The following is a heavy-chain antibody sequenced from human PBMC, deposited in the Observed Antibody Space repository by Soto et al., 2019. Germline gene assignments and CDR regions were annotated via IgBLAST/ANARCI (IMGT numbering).Heavy chain of an antibody. CDR2: ISGSGGSS. Sequence: EVQLLESGGGLVQPGGSLRLSCAASGFTFSSYAMNWVRQAPGKGLEWVSSISGSGGSSYYAGSVKGRFSISRDNSKNTVYLQMNSLRAEDTAVYYCAQLRRHDYIWGSNRGHYFDSWGQGTLVTVSS. J-gene: IGHJ4*02. D-gene: IGHD3-16*02. V-gene: IGHV3-23*01. CDR3: AQLRRHDYIWGSNRGHYFDS. CDR1: GFTFSSYA.